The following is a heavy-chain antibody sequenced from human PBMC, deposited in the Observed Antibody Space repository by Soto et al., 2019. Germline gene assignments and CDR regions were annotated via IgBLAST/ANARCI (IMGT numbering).Heavy chain of an antibody. Sequence: ASVKVSCKASGGTFSSYAISGVREAPGEGLEWMGGIIPIFGTANYAQKFQGRVTITADESTSTAYMELSSLRSEDTAVYYCARERVYDSSVPGAFDIWGLGTMVTVSS. CDR2: IIPIFGTA. CDR3: ARERVYDSSVPGAFDI. CDR1: GGTFSSYA. D-gene: IGHD3-22*01. V-gene: IGHV1-69*13. J-gene: IGHJ3*02.